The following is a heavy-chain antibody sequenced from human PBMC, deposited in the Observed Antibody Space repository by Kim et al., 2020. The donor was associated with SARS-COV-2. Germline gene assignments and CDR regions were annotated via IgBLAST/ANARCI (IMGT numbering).Heavy chain of an antibody. CDR2: INHSGST. CDR1: GGSFSGYY. D-gene: IGHD6-13*01. V-gene: IGHV4-34*01. J-gene: IGHJ6*03. Sequence: SETLSLTCAVYGGSFSGYYWSWIRQPPGKGLEWIGEINHSGSTNYNPSLKSRVTISVDTSKNQFSLKLSSVTAADTAVYYCARRVKDTAMINAYSSSWYYYYYYYMDVWGKGTTVTVSS. CDR3: ARRVKDTAMINAYSSSWYYYYYYYMDV.